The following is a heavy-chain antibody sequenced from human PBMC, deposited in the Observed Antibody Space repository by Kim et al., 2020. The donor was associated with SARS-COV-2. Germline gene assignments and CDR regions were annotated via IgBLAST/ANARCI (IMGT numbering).Heavy chain of an antibody. D-gene: IGHD4-17*01. V-gene: IGHV4-59*09. CDR3: ARGKRLTTVTDFDY. Sequence: PSHKSRVTISVDTSKNQFSLKRRSVTAADTAVYYCARGKRLTTVTDFDYWGQGTLVTVSS. J-gene: IGHJ4*02.